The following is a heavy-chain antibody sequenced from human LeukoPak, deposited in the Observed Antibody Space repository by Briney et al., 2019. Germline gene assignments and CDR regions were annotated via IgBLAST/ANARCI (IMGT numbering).Heavy chain of an antibody. CDR3: ARNDFWSGYPGSYMDV. D-gene: IGHD3-3*01. Sequence: ASVKVSCKASGYTFTGYYMHWVRQAPGQGLEWMGWINPNSADTRYAQKFQGRVTMTRDTSISTTYMELSRLRSDDTAVYYCARNDFWSGYPGSYMDVWGKGTTVTVSS. CDR1: GYTFTGYY. CDR2: INPNSADT. V-gene: IGHV1-2*02. J-gene: IGHJ6*03.